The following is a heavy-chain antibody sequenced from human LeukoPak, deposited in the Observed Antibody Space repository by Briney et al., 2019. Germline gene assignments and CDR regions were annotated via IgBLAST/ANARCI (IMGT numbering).Heavy chain of an antibody. D-gene: IGHD6-13*01. CDR1: EFTFSNFG. V-gene: IGHV3-48*02. J-gene: IGHJ4*02. Sequence: GGSLRLSCAASEFTFSNFGMNWVRQAPGKGPEWVSYISSSSSSIYYADSVRGRFTISRDNAKNSLYLQMNSLRDDDTAVYYCARDSGGSSGWYYFDYWGQGTLVAVSS. CDR2: ISSSSSSI. CDR3: ARDSGGSSGWYYFDY.